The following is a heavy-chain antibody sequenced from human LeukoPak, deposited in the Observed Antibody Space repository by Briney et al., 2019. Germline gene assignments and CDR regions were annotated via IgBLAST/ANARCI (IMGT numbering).Heavy chain of an antibody. V-gene: IGHV4-59*01. Sequence: PSETLSLTCTVSGGSISGYSWSWIRQPPGKGLEWIGYIYYSGSTNYNPSLKSRVTISVDTSKNQFSLKLSSVTAADTAVYYCASGRRQLVRVDAFDIWGQGTMVTVSS. CDR3: ASGRRQLVRVDAFDI. CDR1: GGSISGYS. D-gene: IGHD6-13*01. CDR2: IYYSGST. J-gene: IGHJ3*02.